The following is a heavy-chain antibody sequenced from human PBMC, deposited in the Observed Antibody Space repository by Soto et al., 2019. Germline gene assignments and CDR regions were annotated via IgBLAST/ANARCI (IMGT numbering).Heavy chain of an antibody. Sequence: QVQLVQSGAEVKKPGSSVKVSCKASGGTFSSYAISWVRQAPGQGLEWMGGIIPIFGTANYAQKFQGRVTITADESTSTAYMGLSSLRSEDMAVYYCARERDSSDWYGHHDAFDIWGQGTMVTVSS. CDR2: IIPIFGTA. CDR1: GGTFSSYA. V-gene: IGHV1-69*01. D-gene: IGHD6-19*01. CDR3: ARERDSSDWYGHHDAFDI. J-gene: IGHJ3*02.